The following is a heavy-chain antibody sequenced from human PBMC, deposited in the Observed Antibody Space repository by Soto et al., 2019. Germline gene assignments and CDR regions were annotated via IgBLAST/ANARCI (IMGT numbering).Heavy chain of an antibody. CDR2: ISAYNGNT. V-gene: IGHV1-18*01. CDR1: GYTFTSYG. CDR3: ARDKGGSGYCSGGSCAPFDY. D-gene: IGHD2-15*01. Sequence: QVQLVQSGAEVKKPGALVKVSCKASGYTFTSYGISWVRQAPGQGLEWMGWISAYNGNTNYAQKLQGRVTMTTDTSTSTAYMELRSLRSDDTAVYYCARDKGGSGYCSGGSCAPFDYWGQGTLVTVSS. J-gene: IGHJ4*02.